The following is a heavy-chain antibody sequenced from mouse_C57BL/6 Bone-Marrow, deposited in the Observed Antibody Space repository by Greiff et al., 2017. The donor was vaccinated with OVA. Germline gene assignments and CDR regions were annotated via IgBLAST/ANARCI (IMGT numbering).Heavy chain of an antibody. CDR3: ARDTSSYYYAMDY. CDR2: ISDGGSYT. CDR1: GFTFSSYA. D-gene: IGHD5-1*01. Sequence: EVQLVESGGGLVKPGGSLKLSCAASGFTFSSYAMSWVRQTPEKRLEWVATISDGGSYTYYPDNVKGRFTISRDNAKNNLYLQMSHLKSEDTAMYYCARDTSSYYYAMDYWGQGTSVTVSS. J-gene: IGHJ4*01. V-gene: IGHV5-4*01.